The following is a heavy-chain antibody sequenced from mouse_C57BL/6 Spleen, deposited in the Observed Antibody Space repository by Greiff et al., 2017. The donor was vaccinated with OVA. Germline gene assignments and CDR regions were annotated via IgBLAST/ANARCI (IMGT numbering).Heavy chain of an antibody. Sequence: EVHLVESGGGLVKPGGSLKLSCAASGFTFSDYGMHWVRQAPEKGLEWVAYISSGSSTIYYAETVKGRFTISIDNAKNTLFLQMTSLRAEDTTMCYCARDAAWFADWGQGTLVTVSA. CDR1: GFTFSDYG. J-gene: IGHJ3*01. CDR3: ARDAAWFAD. V-gene: IGHV5-17*01. CDR2: ISSGSSTI.